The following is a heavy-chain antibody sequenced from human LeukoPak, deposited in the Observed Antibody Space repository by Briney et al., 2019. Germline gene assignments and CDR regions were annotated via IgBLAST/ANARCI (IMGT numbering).Heavy chain of an antibody. V-gene: IGHV4-59*01. J-gene: IGHJ4*02. Sequence: SETLSLTCTVSGGSTSSYYWSWIRQPPGKELEWIGYIYYSGSTNYNPSLKSRVTISVDTSKNQFSLKLSSVTAADTAVYYCAKARCSSSDCYFPDYWGQGTLVPVSS. CDR1: GGSTSSYY. D-gene: IGHD2-2*01. CDR3: AKARCSSSDCYFPDY. CDR2: IYYSGST.